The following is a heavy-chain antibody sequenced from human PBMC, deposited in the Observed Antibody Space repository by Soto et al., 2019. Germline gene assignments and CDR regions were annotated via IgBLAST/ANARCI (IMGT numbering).Heavy chain of an antibody. V-gene: IGHV1-18*01. Sequence: SVKVCCKASSYTFTSSGITGARQAPGQGLEWMGWISAYNGNTNYAQKLQGRVTMTTDTSTSTAYMELRSLRSDDTAVYYCARDLGLCSSTSCHDAFDIWGQGTMVT. J-gene: IGHJ3*02. CDR1: SYTFTSSG. CDR2: ISAYNGNT. D-gene: IGHD2-2*01. CDR3: ARDLGLCSSTSCHDAFDI.